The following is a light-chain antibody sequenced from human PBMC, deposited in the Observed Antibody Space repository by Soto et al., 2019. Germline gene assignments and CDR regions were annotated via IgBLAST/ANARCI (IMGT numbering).Light chain of an antibody. CDR2: EVS. J-gene: IGLJ3*02. V-gene: IGLV2-14*01. CDR3: SSFSSSTTVLV. Sequence: QSALTQPASVSGSPGQSLTISCTGSSSDIGGYRFVSWYQQHPGKAPKVLIYEVSNRPSGISSRFSGAKSGNTASLTISGLQAEDEADYYCSSFSSSTTVLVFGGGTKVTVL. CDR1: SSDIGGYRF.